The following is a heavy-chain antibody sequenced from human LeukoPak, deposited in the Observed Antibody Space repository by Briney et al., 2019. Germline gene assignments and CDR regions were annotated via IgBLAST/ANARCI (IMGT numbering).Heavy chain of an antibody. V-gene: IGHV1-2*02. CDR3: ARDSSPYCTNGVCFYSFDY. CDR1: GYTFTGYY. J-gene: IGHJ4*02. CDR2: INPNSGGT. Sequence: ASVKVSYKASGYTFTGYYMHWVRQAPGQGLEWMGWINPNSGGTNYAQKFQGRVTMTRDTSISTAYMELSRLRSDYTAVYYCARDSSPYCTNGVCFYSFDYWGQGTLVTVSS. D-gene: IGHD2-8*01.